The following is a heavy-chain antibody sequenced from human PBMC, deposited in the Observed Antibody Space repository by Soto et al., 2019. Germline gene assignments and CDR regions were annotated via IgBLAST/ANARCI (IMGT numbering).Heavy chain of an antibody. Sequence: SLTCAVYGGSFSGYYWSWIRQPPGKGLEWIGEINHSGSTNYNPSLKSRVTISVDTSKNQFSLKLSSVTAADTAVYYCARVPGYSSSWYVHYYYGMDVWGQGTTVTVSS. D-gene: IGHD6-13*01. CDR2: INHSGST. CDR1: GGSFSGYY. J-gene: IGHJ6*02. V-gene: IGHV4-34*01. CDR3: ARVPGYSSSWYVHYYYGMDV.